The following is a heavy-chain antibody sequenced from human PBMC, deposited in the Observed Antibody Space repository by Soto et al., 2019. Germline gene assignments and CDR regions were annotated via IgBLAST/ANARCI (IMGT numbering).Heavy chain of an antibody. Sequence: QVQLQQWGAGLLKPSETLSLTCAVYGGSFSGYYWSWIRQPPGKGLEWIGEINHSGSTNYNPSLKSRVTITVHTSKNQCSLKLSSATAADTAVYYCARGGYYDSSGFNDYSGHGTLVTVSS. J-gene: IGHJ4*01. CDR3: ARGGYYDSSGFNDY. CDR2: INHSGST. CDR1: GGSFSGYY. V-gene: IGHV4-34*01. D-gene: IGHD3-22*01.